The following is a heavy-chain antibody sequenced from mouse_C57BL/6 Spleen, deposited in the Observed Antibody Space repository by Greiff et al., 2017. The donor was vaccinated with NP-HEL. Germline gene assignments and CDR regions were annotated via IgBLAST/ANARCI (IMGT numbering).Heavy chain of an antibody. CDR2: IYPGSGNT. CDR1: GYSFTSYY. CDR3: AIPYDYDGTWFAY. D-gene: IGHD2-4*01. Sequence: QVQLQQSGPELVKPGASVKISCKASGYSFTSYYIHWVKQRPGQGLEWIGWIYPGSGNTKYNEKFKGKATLTADTSSSTAYMQLSSLTSEDSAVYYCAIPYDYDGTWFAYWGQGTLVTVSA. J-gene: IGHJ3*01. V-gene: IGHV1-66*01.